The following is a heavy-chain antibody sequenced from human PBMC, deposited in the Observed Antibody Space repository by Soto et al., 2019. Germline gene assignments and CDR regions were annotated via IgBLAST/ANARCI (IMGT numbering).Heavy chain of an antibody. CDR1: GGSISSSNW. Sequence: QVQLQESGPGLVKPSGTLSLTCAVSGGSISSSNWWSWVRQPPGKGLEWIGEIYHSGSTNYNPSLKRRVTISVDKSKNQFSLKLSSVTAADTAVYYCARRVVVITTNPPDWFDPWGQGTLVTVSS. CDR2: IYHSGST. CDR3: ARRVVVITTNPPDWFDP. J-gene: IGHJ5*02. D-gene: IGHD3-22*01. V-gene: IGHV4-4*02.